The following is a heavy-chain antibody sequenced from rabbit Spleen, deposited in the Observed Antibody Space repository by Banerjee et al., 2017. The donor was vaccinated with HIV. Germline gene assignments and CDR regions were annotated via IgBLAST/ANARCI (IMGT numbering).Heavy chain of an antibody. J-gene: IGHJ4*01. CDR2: IDPIFGFT. V-gene: IGHV1S47*01. CDR3: VRDTWTFNL. Sequence: QEQLVETGGGLVQRGGSLTLSCKASGFDFSRYGMSWVRQAPGKGLEWIGYIDPIFGFTYYASWVNGRFSISRENTQNTVSLQMNSLTAADTATYFCVRDTWTFNLWGPGTLVTVS. D-gene: IGHD3-1*01. CDR1: GFDFSRYG.